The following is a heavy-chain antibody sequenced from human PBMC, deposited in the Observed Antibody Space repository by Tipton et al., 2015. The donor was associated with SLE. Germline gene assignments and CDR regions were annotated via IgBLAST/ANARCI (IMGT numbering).Heavy chain of an antibody. CDR3: ARAGLRKGPGNPGWFDP. V-gene: IGHV4-59*11. CDR2: IYYTGNS. J-gene: IGHJ5*02. Sequence: LRLSCTVSGDSISSHYWAWIRQSPGKGLEWIEYIYYTGNSNYNPSLKSRVSTSVDTSKNQFSLRLTSVTAADTAVYYCARAGLRKGPGNPGWFDPWGQGILVTVSS. CDR1: GDSISSHY. D-gene: IGHD4-23*01.